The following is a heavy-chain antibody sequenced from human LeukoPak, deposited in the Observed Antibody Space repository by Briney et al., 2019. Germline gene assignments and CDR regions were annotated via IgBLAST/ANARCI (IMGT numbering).Heavy chain of an antibody. J-gene: IGHJ4*02. CDR2: IYHSGIT. Sequence: SETLSLTCTVSDYSISSGYGYYWGWIRQPPGKGLEWIGNIYHSGITYYNHFNSSLKSRVTISIDTSKNQFSLRLTSVTAADTAVYFCATLVSTRYYFDYWGQGTLVSVSS. CDR3: ATLVSTRYYFDY. CDR1: DYSISSGYGYY. D-gene: IGHD5/OR15-5a*01. V-gene: IGHV4-38-2*02.